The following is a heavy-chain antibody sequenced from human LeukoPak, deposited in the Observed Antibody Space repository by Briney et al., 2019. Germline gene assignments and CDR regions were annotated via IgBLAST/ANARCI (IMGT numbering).Heavy chain of an antibody. CDR3: ARGTRGLAAASPRY. Sequence: SETLSLTCTVSGGSISSYYWSWIRQPPGKGLEWIGYIYYSGSTNYNPSLKSRVTISVDTSKNQFSLKLSSVTAADTAVYYCARGTRGLAAASPRYWGQGTLVTVSS. D-gene: IGHD6-13*01. V-gene: IGHV4-59*01. CDR2: IYYSGST. CDR1: GGSISSYY. J-gene: IGHJ4*02.